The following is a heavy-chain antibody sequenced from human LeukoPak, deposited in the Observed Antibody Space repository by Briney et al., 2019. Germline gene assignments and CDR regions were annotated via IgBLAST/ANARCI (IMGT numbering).Heavy chain of an antibody. D-gene: IGHD6-13*01. CDR2: ISGSGGST. CDR3: AKAALLGHSSSWYDY. J-gene: IGHJ4*02. V-gene: IGHV3-23*01. CDR1: GFTFSNYA. Sequence: GGSLRLSCAASGFTFSNYAMSWVRQAPGKGLEWVSTISGSGGSTYYADSVKGRFTISRDNSNNTLHPQMNSLRAEDTAVYYCAKAALLGHSSSWYDYWGQGTLVTVSS.